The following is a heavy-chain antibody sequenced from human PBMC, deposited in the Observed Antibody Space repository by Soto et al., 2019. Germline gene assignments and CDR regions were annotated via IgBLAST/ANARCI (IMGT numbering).Heavy chain of an antibody. J-gene: IGHJ4*02. Sequence: PGGSLRLSCAASGFTFSDKYMSWIRQAPGKGLEWVSLISSSGNLIYYADSVKGRFTISRDNAKNSLYLQMNSLRAEDTAVYYCARDLGYYDSSGYFDYWGQGTLVTASS. CDR2: ISSSGNLI. V-gene: IGHV3-11*01. CDR3: ARDLGYYDSSGYFDY. CDR1: GFTFSDKY. D-gene: IGHD3-22*01.